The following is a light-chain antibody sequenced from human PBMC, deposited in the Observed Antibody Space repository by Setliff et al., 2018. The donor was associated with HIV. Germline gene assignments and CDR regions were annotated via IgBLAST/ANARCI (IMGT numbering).Light chain of an antibody. Sequence: QSVLAQPPSVSGVPGQRVTISCTGSSSNIGAGYDVHWYQQFPGTAPKLLIYGNSNRPSGVPDRFSGSKSGNSASLAITGLQAEDEADYYCQSYDSRLSGYVFGTGTKGTVL. V-gene: IGLV1-40*01. CDR1: SSNIGAGYD. CDR3: QSYDSRLSGYV. CDR2: GNS. J-gene: IGLJ1*01.